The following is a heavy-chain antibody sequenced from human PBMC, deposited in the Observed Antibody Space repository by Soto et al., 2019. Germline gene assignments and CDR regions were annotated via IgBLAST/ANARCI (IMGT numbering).Heavy chain of an antibody. J-gene: IGHJ3*02. CDR1: GGSISSSSYY. V-gene: IGHV4-39*01. D-gene: IGHD3-9*01. Sequence: KPSETLSLTCTVSGGSISSSSYYWGWIRQPPGKGLEWIGSIYYSGSTYYNPSLKSRVTISVDTSKNQFSLKLSSVTAADTAVYYCAKSPPGPYDILTGYSMHDAFDIWGQGTMVTVSS. CDR3: AKSPPGPYDILTGYSMHDAFDI. CDR2: IYYSGST.